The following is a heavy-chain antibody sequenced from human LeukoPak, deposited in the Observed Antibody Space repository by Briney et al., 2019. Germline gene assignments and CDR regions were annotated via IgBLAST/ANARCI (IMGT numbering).Heavy chain of an antibody. D-gene: IGHD6-19*01. V-gene: IGHV4-59*01. CDR1: GGSISSYS. CDR2: LFHIGGT. CDR3: ARGSGWYGY. Sequence: PSETLSLTCTVSGGSISSYSWSWIRQPPGKGLEWIGYLFHIGGTNYNPSLKSRVTISVDTSKNQVTLKLNSVTAADTAVYYCARGSGWYGYWGQGTLVTVSS. J-gene: IGHJ4*02.